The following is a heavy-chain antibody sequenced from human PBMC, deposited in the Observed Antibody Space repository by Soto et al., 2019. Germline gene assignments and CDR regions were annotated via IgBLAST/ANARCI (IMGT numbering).Heavy chain of an antibody. CDR1: GGFMSRSNW. CDR3: ARSEATGLDY. CDR2: AHHSGRT. V-gene: IGHV4-4*02. Sequence: TSETLSLSCTVSGGFMSRSNWLNWVRQSPGKGLEWIGEAHHSGRTNYNPSLKSLVTISVDKSKNHFSLKLSSVTAADTAVYYCARSEATGLDYCGQGTFV. J-gene: IGHJ4*02. D-gene: IGHD1-26*01.